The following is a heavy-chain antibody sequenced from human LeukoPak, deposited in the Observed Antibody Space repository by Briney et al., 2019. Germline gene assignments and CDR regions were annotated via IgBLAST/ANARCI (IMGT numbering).Heavy chain of an antibody. D-gene: IGHD2-2*01. Sequence: GGSLRLSCAASGFTFSSYSMNWVRQAPGKGLEWVSYISSSSSTIYYADSVKGRFTISRDNAKNSLYLQMNSLRAEDTAVYYCARRTVYCSSTSCSNWGQGTLVTVPS. CDR2: ISSSSSTI. CDR1: GFTFSSYS. V-gene: IGHV3-48*01. CDR3: ARRTVYCSSTSCSN. J-gene: IGHJ4*02.